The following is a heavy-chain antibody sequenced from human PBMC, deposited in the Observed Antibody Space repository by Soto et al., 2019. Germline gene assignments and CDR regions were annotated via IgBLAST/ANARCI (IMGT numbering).Heavy chain of an antibody. CDR1: GGSISSGDYH. D-gene: IGHD3-3*01. CDR3: ARSDFWSGYYTDY. J-gene: IGHJ4*02. V-gene: IGHV4-30-4*08. Sequence: PSETLSLTSPVSGGSISSGDYHWSWIRQPPGKGLEWIGFVYYTGNTYYNPSLKSRVTISVDTSKNQFSLKLSSVTAADTAVYYCARSDFWSGYYTDYWGQGTLVTVSS. CDR2: VYYTGNT.